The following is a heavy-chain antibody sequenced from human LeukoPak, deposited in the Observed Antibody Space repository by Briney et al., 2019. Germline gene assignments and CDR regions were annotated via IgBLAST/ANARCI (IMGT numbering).Heavy chain of an antibody. CDR3: ARAGYNSSMDN. D-gene: IGHD1-1*01. J-gene: IGHJ4*03. V-gene: IGHV3-30*04. Sequence: PGGSLKVSCAASGFTFSNYSMHWVRQAPGKGLEWVAIISYNRRGDYYTHSVRGRFTISRGSSKNTLYLQMNSLRLEDTALYYCARAGYNSSMDNWDQGTPVTVSS. CDR2: ISYNRRGD. CDR1: GFTFSNYS.